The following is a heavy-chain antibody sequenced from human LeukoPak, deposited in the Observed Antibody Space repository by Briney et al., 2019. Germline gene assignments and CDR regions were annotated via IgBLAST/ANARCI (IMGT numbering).Heavy chain of an antibody. D-gene: IGHD3-16*02. CDR1: GGSISSGDYY. Sequence: SETLSLTCTVSGGSISSGDYYWSWIRQPPGKGLEWIGYIYYSGSTYYNPSLKSRVTISVDRSKNQFSLKLSSVTAADTAVYYCARRQILRLGELSLRGAFDIWGQGTMDTVSS. CDR2: IYYSGST. CDR3: ARRQILRLGELSLRGAFDI. V-gene: IGHV4-30-4*01. J-gene: IGHJ3*02.